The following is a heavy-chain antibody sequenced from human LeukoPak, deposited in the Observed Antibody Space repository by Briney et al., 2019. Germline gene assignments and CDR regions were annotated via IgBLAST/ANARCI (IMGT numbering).Heavy chain of an antibody. Sequence: SETPSLTCAVSGGSISSSNWWSWVRQPPGKGPEWIGEIYHSGSTNYNPSLKSRVTISVDKSKNQFSLKLSSVTAADTAVYYCAGLYDSSGLNWFDPWGQGTLVTVSS. D-gene: IGHD3-22*01. V-gene: IGHV4-4*02. CDR1: GGSISSSNW. CDR2: IYHSGST. CDR3: AGLYDSSGLNWFDP. J-gene: IGHJ5*02.